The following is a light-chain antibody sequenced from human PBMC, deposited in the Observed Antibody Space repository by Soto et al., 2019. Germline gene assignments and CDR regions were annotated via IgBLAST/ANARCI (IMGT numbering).Light chain of an antibody. V-gene: IGKV3-20*01. CDR1: QSVSSSY. J-gene: IGKJ4*01. CDR3: QQYGTSALT. Sequence: IVLTQSPGTLSLSPGERATLSCRASQSVSSSYLVWYQQRPGQPPRLLIYGTSTRAAGISDRFSGSGSGTDFTLTIYRLEPGDSAVYYSQQYGTSALTFVGGTKV. CDR2: GTS.